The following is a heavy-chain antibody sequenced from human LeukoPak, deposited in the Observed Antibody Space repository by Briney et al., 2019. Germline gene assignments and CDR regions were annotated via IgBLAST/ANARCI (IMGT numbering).Heavy chain of an antibody. CDR1: GYTFTGYY. CDR2: INPNSGGT. CDR3: ARVIRVGNWNYLDY. Sequence: ASVKVSCKASGYTFTGYYMHWVRQAPGQGLEWMGWINPNSGGTNYAQKFQGRVTMTRDTSISTAYMELSRLRSDDTAVYYCARVIRVGNWNYLDYWSQGTLVTVSS. D-gene: IGHD1-1*01. V-gene: IGHV1-2*02. J-gene: IGHJ4*02.